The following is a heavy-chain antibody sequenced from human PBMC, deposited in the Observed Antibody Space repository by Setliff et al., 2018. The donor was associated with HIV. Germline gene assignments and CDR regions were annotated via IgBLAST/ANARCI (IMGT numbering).Heavy chain of an antibody. D-gene: IGHD4-17*01. J-gene: IGHJ6*03. CDR1: GVSINRTDHY. CDR2: VSQSGST. Sequence: SETLSLTCSVSGVSINRTDHYWGWIRQSPGKRLEWIGSVSQSGSTYYNPSLKSRITISVDRSKNLFSLKLSSVTAADTAVYYCARHRDYGPHYYYYMDVWGKGTTVTVSS. CDR3: ARHRDYGPHYYYYMDV. V-gene: IGHV4-39*01.